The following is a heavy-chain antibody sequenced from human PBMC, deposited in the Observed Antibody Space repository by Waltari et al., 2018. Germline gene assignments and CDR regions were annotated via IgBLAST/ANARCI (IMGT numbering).Heavy chain of an antibody. Sequence: EVQLVESGGDLVQRGGSLRLSCAASGITLRNSGSHWVRQGTGEGLEWVSAIGRGGDTYYSDSVRGRFTISRENAKNSLYLQMNTLRDGDTAVYFCATEVKDDISRGWAFDIWGQGTMVTVSS. CDR1: GITLRNSG. CDR2: IGRGGDT. J-gene: IGHJ3*02. V-gene: IGHV3-13*01. CDR3: ATEVKDDISRGWAFDI. D-gene: IGHD6-19*01.